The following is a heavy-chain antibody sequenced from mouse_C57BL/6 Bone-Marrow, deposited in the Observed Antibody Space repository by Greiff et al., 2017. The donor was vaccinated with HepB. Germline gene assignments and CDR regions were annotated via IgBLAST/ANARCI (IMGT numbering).Heavy chain of an antibody. J-gene: IGHJ3*01. CDR3: ARAPYGSSDAWFAY. CDR2: ISDGGSYT. Sequence: EVKLMESGGGLVKPGGSLKLSCAASGFTFSSYAMSWVRQTPEKRLEWVATISDGGSYTYYPDNVKGRFTISRDNAKNNLYLQMSHLKSEDTAMYYCARAPYGSSDAWFAYWGQGTLVTVSA. D-gene: IGHD1-1*01. CDR1: GFTFSSYA. V-gene: IGHV5-4*03.